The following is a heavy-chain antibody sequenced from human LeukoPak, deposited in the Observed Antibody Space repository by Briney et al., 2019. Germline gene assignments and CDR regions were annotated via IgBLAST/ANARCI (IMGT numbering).Heavy chain of an antibody. J-gene: IGHJ4*02. CDR3: ARDVGTTYGDYWNFDY. CDR2: IYSGGST. Sequence: GGSLRLSCAASGFTVSSNYMSWVRQAPGKGLEWVSVIYSGGSTYYADSVKGRFTISRDNSKNTLYLQMNSLRAEDTAVYYCARDVGTTYGDYWNFDYWGQGTLVTVSS. CDR1: GFTVSSNY. V-gene: IGHV3-66*01. D-gene: IGHD4-17*01.